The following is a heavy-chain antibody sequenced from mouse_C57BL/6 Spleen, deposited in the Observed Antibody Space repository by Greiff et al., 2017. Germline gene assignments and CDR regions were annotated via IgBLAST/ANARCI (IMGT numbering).Heavy chain of an antibody. V-gene: IGHV3-6*01. CDR3: ARDYGSSYVDY. Sequence: DVKLQESGPGLVKPSQSLSLTCSVTGYSITSGYYWNWIRQFPGNKLEWMGYISYDGSNNYNPSLKNRISITRDTSKNQFFLKLKSVTTEDTATYYCARDYGSSYVDYWGQGTTLTVSS. D-gene: IGHD1-1*01. J-gene: IGHJ2*01. CDR2: ISYDGSN. CDR1: GYSITSGYY.